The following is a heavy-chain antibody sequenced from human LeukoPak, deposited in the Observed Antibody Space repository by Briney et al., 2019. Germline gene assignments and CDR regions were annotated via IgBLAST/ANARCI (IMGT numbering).Heavy chain of an antibody. CDR3: ASSSHRYFDWLYDY. J-gene: IGHJ4*02. CDR2: IYYSGST. CDR1: GGSISSSSYY. V-gene: IGHV4-39*07. D-gene: IGHD3-9*01. Sequence: SETLSLTCTVSGGSISSSSYYWGWIRQPPGKGLEWIGSIYYSGSTYYNPSLKSRVTISVDTSKNQFSLKLSSVTAADTAVYYCASSSHRYFDWLYDYWGQGTLVTVSS.